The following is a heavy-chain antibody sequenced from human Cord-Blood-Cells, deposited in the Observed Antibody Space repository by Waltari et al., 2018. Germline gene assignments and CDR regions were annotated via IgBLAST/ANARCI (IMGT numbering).Heavy chain of an antibody. D-gene: IGHD6-13*01. V-gene: IGHV1-46*01. CDR3: ARDSSSWYGGGAFDI. J-gene: IGHJ3*02. CDR2: INPSGGST. Sequence: APGQGLEWMGIINPSGGSTSYAQKFQGRVTMTRDTSTSTVYMELSSLRSEDTAVYYCARDSSSWYGGGAFDIWGQGTMVTVSS.